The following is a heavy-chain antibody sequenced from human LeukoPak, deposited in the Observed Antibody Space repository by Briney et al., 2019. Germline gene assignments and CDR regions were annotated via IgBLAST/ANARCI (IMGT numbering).Heavy chain of an antibody. CDR2: ISSSSSTI. J-gene: IGHJ4*02. CDR3: ARDGLGYCSSTSCRPFDY. D-gene: IGHD2-2*01. CDR1: GFTFSSYS. V-gene: IGHV3-48*01. Sequence: GASLRLSCAASGFTFSSYSMNWVRQAPGKGLEWVSYISSSSSTIYYADSVKGRFTISRDNAKNSLYLQMNSLRAEDTAVYYCARDGLGYCSSTSCRPFDYWGQGTLVTVSS.